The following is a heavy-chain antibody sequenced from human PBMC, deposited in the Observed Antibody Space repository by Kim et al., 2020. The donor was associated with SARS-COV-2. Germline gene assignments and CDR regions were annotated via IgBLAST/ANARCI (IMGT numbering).Heavy chain of an antibody. J-gene: IGHJ4*02. V-gene: IGHV3-23*01. CDR1: GFTFRSYS. CDR2: IGSDGVST. CDR3: AKNVGNHPD. Sequence: GGSLRLSCAASGFTFRSYSMAWVRQAPGKGLEWVSSIGSDGVSTYYAVSERGRFSISRDISRHTLYLQMNSLIVEDTATYYCAKNVGNHPDWVQGTLGTV. D-gene: IGHD1-1*01.